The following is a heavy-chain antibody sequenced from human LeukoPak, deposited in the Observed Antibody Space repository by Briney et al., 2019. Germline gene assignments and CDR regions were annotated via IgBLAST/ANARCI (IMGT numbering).Heavy chain of an antibody. D-gene: IGHD6-6*01. Sequence: GRSLRLSCAASGFTFSSYAMHWVRQAPGKGLEWVAVISYDGSNKYYADSVKGRFTISRDNSKNTLYLQMNSLRAEDTAVYYCAREAYSSSSGDWFDPWGQGTLVTVSS. CDR1: GFTFSSYA. CDR3: AREAYSSSSGDWFDP. J-gene: IGHJ5*02. CDR2: ISYDGSNK. V-gene: IGHV3-30*04.